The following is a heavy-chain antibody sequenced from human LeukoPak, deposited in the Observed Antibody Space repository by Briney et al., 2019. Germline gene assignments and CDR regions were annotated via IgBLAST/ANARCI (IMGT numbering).Heavy chain of an antibody. Sequence: SETLSLTCTVSGGSISSYYWSWIRQPAGKGLEWIGRIYTSGSTNYNPSLKSRVTMSVDTSKNQFSLKLSSVTAADSAVYYCARGGYCSSTSCPQWEDWFDPWGQGTLVTVSS. CDR3: ARGGYCSSTSCPQWEDWFDP. V-gene: IGHV4-4*07. D-gene: IGHD2-2*01. J-gene: IGHJ5*02. CDR2: IYTSGST. CDR1: GGSISSYY.